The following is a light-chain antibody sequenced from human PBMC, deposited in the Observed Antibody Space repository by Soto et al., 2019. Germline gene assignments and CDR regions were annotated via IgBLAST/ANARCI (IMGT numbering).Light chain of an antibody. CDR3: QQSYSTPYT. V-gene: IGKV1-39*01. J-gene: IGKJ2*01. Sequence: DIQMTQSPSSLSASVGDRVTITCRASQSISSYLTWYQQKPGKAPKLLNYAAFSLQSGVPSRLSGSGSGTDFTLTISTLQPADLATYYCQQSYSTPYTFGQGTKLXIK. CDR1: QSISSY. CDR2: AAF.